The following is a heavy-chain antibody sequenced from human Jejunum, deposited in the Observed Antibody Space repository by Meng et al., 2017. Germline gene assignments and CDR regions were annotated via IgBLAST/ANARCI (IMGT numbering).Heavy chain of an antibody. CDR1: GYTFTDYY. D-gene: IGHD2-2*01. J-gene: IGHJ4*02. CDR3: VRDVTRGGY. CDR2: ISSNGAGT. V-gene: IGHV1-2*02. Sequence: QVQPVQSGAEVKKPGASVKVSCKVTGYTFTDYYMHWVRQAPGQGLEWMGWISSNGAGTNYAQKFQGRVTMTRDTSISTAYMELSSLRSDDTAMYYCVRDVTRGGYWGQGTLVTVSS.